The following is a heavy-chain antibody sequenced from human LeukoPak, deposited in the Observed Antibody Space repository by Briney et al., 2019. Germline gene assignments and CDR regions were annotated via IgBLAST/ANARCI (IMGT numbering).Heavy chain of an antibody. D-gene: IGHD3-16*01. CDR1: GFTFSSYW. CDR2: FSSSSDYI. J-gene: IGHJ4*02. Sequence: GGSLRLSCVASGFTFSSYWMTWVRQAPGKGLEWVSSFSSSSDYIKYADSVKGRFTISRDNSKNTLYLQMNSLRAEDMALYYCAKGPSEGGDYFDYWGQGTLVTVSS. CDR3: AKGPSEGGDYFDY. V-gene: IGHV3-21*04.